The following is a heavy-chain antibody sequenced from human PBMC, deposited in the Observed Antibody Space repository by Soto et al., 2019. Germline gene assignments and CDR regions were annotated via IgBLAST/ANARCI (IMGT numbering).Heavy chain of an antibody. V-gene: IGHV3-23*01. Sequence: SGGSLRLSCAASGFTFSSYAMSWVRQAPGKGLEWVSAISGSGGSTYYADSVKDRFTITRDNSKNTLYLQMNSLRAEDTAVYYCAKDLVDFWSGYYYYFDYWGQGTLVTVSS. CDR2: ISGSGGST. CDR3: AKDLVDFWSGYYYYFDY. D-gene: IGHD3-3*01. CDR1: GFTFSSYA. J-gene: IGHJ4*02.